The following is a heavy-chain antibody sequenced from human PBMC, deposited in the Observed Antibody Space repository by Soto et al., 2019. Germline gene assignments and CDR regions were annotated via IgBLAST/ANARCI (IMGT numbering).Heavy chain of an antibody. J-gene: IGHJ6*02. CDR3: AKDMRSGYDFRYYYGMDV. CDR2: ISGSGGST. Sequence: GGSLRLSCAASGFTFSSYAMSWVRQAPGKGLEWVSAISGSGGSTYYADSVKGRFTISRDNSKNTLYLQMNSLRAEDTAVYYCAKDMRSGYDFRYYYGMDVWGQGTTVTVSS. D-gene: IGHD5-12*01. CDR1: GFTFSSYA. V-gene: IGHV3-23*01.